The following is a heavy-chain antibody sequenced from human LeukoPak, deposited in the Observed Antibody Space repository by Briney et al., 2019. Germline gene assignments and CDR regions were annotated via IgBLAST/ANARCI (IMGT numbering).Heavy chain of an antibody. J-gene: IGHJ6*03. CDR1: GGSISSSNW. CDR2: IYHSGST. CDR3: ARAPDTAMVHYYYMDV. V-gene: IGHV4-4*02. Sequence: SETLSLTCAVSGGSISSSNWWSWVRQPPGQGLEWIGEIYHSGSTNYNPSLKSRVTISVDKSKNQFSLKLSSVTAADTAVYYCARAPDTAMVHYYYMDVRGKGTTVTVSS. D-gene: IGHD5-18*01.